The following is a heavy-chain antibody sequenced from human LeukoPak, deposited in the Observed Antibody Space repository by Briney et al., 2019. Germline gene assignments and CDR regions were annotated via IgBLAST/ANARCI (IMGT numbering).Heavy chain of an antibody. J-gene: IGHJ4*02. CDR2: ITSGFTP. CDR1: GLTFSDYA. V-gene: IGHV3-23*01. D-gene: IGHD2-15*01. CDR3: AKDYSDSRVADVFFEY. Sequence: GESLKISCAASGLTFSDYAMRWFRQAPRRGLEWVSTITSGFTPHYADSVKGRFTISRDNSKNMFHLQLNSLRAEDTAVYYCAKDYSDSRVADVFFEYWGQGTPVTVSS.